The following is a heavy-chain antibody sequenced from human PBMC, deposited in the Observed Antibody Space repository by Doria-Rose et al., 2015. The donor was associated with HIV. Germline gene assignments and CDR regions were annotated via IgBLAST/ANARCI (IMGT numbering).Heavy chain of an antibody. CDR3: ARIKSSRWYHKYYFDF. J-gene: IGHJ4*02. Sequence: QESGPVLVKPTETLTLTCTVSGVSLSSPGMGVSWIRQPPGKALEWLANIFADDERSYKTSLKSRLTISRGTSKGQVVLTMTDMDAVDTATYYCARIKSSRWYHKYYFDFWGQGTLVIVSA. CDR1: GVSLSSPGMG. V-gene: IGHV2-26*01. CDR2: IFADDER. D-gene: IGHD6-13*01.